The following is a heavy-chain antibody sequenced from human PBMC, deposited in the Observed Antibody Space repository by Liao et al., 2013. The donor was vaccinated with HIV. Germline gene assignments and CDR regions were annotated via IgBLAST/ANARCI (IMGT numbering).Heavy chain of an antibody. CDR3: ARASEFWDGYYLHNWLDS. D-gene: IGHD3-3*01. CDR2: IHYSGST. Sequence: QVQLQQWGAGLLKPSETLSLTCAVYGGSFSGYYWCWIRQPPGKGLEWIGNIHYSGSTNYNPSLKSRVTISVDTSKNQFSLKMTSVTAADTAVYYCARASEFWDGYYLHNWLDSWAREPWSPSPQ. J-gene: IGHJ5*01. CDR1: GGSFSGYY. V-gene: IGHV4-34*11.